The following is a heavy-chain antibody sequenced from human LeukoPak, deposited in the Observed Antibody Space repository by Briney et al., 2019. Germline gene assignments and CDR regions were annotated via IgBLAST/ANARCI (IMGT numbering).Heavy chain of an antibody. CDR1: GFTFSSYG. CDR2: IGGRDGST. V-gene: IGHV3-23*01. CDR3: AKGHYYGSGSLDY. D-gene: IGHD3-10*01. Sequence: GGSLRLSCAASGFTFSSYGMSWVRQAPGKGLEWVSAIGGRDGSTYYADSVKGRFTISRDNSKDTLYVQMNGLRAEDTAVYYCAKGHYYGSGSLDYWGQGTLVTVSS. J-gene: IGHJ4*02.